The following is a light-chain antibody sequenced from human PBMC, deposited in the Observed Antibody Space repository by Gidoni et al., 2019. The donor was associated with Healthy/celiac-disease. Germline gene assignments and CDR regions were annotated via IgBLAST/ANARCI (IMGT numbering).Light chain of an antibody. CDR3: QSYDSSLSGSV. CDR2: GNS. V-gene: IGLV1-40*01. CDR1: SSNIGAGYD. Sequence: QSVLTQPPSVSGAPGQRVTISCTGSSSNIGAGYDVHWYQQLPGTAPKRLIYGNSNRPSGVPDRFSGSKSGTSASLAITGLQAEDEADYYCQSYDSSLSGSVFGGGTKLTV. J-gene: IGLJ3*02.